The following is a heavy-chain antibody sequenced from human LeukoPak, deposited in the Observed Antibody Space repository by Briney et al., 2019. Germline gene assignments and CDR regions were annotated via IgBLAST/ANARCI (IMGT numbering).Heavy chain of an antibody. Sequence: SETLSLTCTVSGGSISSYYWSWIRQPPGKGLEWIGYIYYSGSTNYNPSLKSRVTISVDTSKNQFSLKLSSVTAADTAVYYCTGQGAMTTRVDYFQHWGQGTLVTVSS. CDR2: IYYSGST. CDR1: GGSISSYY. D-gene: IGHD1-26*01. CDR3: TGQGAMTTRVDYFQH. J-gene: IGHJ1*01. V-gene: IGHV4-59*01.